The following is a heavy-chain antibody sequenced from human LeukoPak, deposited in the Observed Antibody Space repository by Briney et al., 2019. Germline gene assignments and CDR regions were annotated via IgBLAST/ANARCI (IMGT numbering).Heavy chain of an antibody. CDR2: IYYSGST. V-gene: IGHV4-30-4*01. CDR3: AREGIAAAGTTRRRAFDI. D-gene: IGHD6-13*01. CDR1: GGSISSGDYY. Sequence: SETLSLTCTVSGGSISSGDYYWSWIRQPPGKGLEWIGYIYYSGSTYYNPSLKSRVTISVDTSKNQFSLKLSSVTAADTAVYYCAREGIAAAGTTRRRAFDIWGQGTMVTVSS. J-gene: IGHJ3*02.